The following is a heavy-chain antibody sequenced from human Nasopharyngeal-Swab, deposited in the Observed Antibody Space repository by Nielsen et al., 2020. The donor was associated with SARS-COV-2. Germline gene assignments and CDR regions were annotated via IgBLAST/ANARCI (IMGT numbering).Heavy chain of an antibody. Sequence: ASVKVSCKASGYTFTSYATHWVRQAPGQRLEWMGWINAGNGNTKYSQKFQGRVTITRDTSASTAYMELSTLRSEDTAVYYCARGYCSSTSCYTLVDPWGQGTLVTVSS. V-gene: IGHV1-3*01. CDR3: ARGYCSSTSCYTLVDP. J-gene: IGHJ5*02. CDR1: GYTFTSYA. CDR2: INAGNGNT. D-gene: IGHD2-2*02.